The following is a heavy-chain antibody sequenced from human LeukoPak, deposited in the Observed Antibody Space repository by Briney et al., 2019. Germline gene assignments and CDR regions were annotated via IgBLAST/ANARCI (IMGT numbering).Heavy chain of an antibody. Sequence: PSETLSLTCTVPGGSISSYYWSWIRQPPGKGLEWIGYIYYSGSINYNPSLKSRVTISVDTSKNQFSLKLSSVTAADTAVYYCARAGWQQLAFDYWGQGTLVTVSS. CDR1: GGSISSYY. CDR2: IYYSGSI. CDR3: ARAGWQQLAFDY. V-gene: IGHV4-59*01. J-gene: IGHJ4*02. D-gene: IGHD6-13*01.